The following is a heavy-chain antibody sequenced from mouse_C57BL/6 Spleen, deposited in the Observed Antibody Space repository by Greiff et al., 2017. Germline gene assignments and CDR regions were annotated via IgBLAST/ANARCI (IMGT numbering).Heavy chain of an antibody. CDR3: ARDYYGSYWYFDV. Sequence: EVKLMESGGGLVKPGGSLKFSCAASGFTFSSYAMSWVRQTPEKRLEGVATISDGGSYTYYPDNVKGRFTISRDNAKNHLYLQMSHLKSEYTAMYFCARDYYGSYWYFDVWGTGTTVTVSS. CDR1: GFTFSSYA. V-gene: IGHV5-4*01. J-gene: IGHJ1*03. CDR2: ISDGGSYT. D-gene: IGHD1-1*01.